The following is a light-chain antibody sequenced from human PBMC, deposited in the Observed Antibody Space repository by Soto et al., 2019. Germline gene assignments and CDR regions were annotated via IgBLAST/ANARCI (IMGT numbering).Light chain of an antibody. V-gene: IGKV3-15*01. CDR3: QHYNNWPFT. Sequence: IVMTQSPATLSVSLGERATLSCRASQSVSSNLAWYKQKPGQPPSLLIYGASARATGIPARFSGSGSGTEFTLTISSLQSEDFAVYYCQHYNNWPFTFGQGTKLASK. CDR2: GAS. J-gene: IGKJ2*01. CDR1: QSVSSN.